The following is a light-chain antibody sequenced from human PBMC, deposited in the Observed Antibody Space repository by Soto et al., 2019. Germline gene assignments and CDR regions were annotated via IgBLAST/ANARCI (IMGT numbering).Light chain of an antibody. CDR2: GAS. CDR3: QQYDNLPWT. V-gene: IGKV3-15*01. J-gene: IGKJ1*01. Sequence: EIVMTQSPATLSVSPGGRATLSCRASQSISDTLAWYQQKPGQAPRLLIHGASTRAPGFPARFSGSESGTDFTLTISSLQSEDFAVYYCQQYDNLPWTFGQGTKVDI. CDR1: QSISDT.